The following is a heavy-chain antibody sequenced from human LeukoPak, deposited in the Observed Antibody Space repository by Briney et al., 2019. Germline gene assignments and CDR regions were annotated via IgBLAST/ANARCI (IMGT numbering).Heavy chain of an antibody. V-gene: IGHV4-31*03. CDR1: GGSISSGGYY. CDR3: ARDHGSGWYDAFDI. Sequence: SETLSLTCTVSGGSISSGGYYWSWIRQHPGKGLEWIGYIYYSGSTYYNPSLKSRVTISVDTSKNQFSLKLSSVTAADTAVYYCARDHGSGWYDAFDIWGQGTMVTVSS. CDR2: IYYSGST. J-gene: IGHJ3*02. D-gene: IGHD6-19*01.